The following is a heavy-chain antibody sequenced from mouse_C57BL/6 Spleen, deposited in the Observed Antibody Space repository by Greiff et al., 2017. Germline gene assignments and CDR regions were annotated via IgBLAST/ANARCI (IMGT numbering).Heavy chain of an antibody. D-gene: IGHD1-1*01. V-gene: IGHV1-64*01. CDR1: GYTFTSYW. CDR3: ARDTVVATGDCDV. CDR2: IHPNSGST. Sequence: VQLQQPGAELVKPGASVKLSCKASGYTFTSYWMHWVQQRPGQGLEWIGMIHPNSGSTNYNEKFKSKATLTVDKSSSTAYMQLSSLTSEYSAVYYCARDTVVATGDCDVWGTGTTVTVSS. J-gene: IGHJ1*03.